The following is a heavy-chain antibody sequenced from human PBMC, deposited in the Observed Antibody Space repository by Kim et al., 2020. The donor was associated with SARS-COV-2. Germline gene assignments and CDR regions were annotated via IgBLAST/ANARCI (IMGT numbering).Heavy chain of an antibody. J-gene: IGHJ5*02. CDR1: GGSISSGSYY. V-gene: IGHV4-61*02. Sequence: SETLSLTCTVSGGSISSGSYYWSWIRQPAGKGLEWIGRIYTSGSTNYNPSLKSRVTISVDTSKNQFSLKLSSVTAADTAVYYCAREDYYGSGSYHGWFDPWGQGTLVTVSS. D-gene: IGHD3-10*01. CDR3: AREDYYGSGSYHGWFDP. CDR2: IYTSGST.